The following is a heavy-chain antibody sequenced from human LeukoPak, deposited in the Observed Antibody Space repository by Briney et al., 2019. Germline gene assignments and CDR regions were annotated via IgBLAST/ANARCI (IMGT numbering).Heavy chain of an antibody. CDR2: ISSSGTTI. D-gene: IGHD7-27*01. V-gene: IGHV3-11*01. CDR3: ARHSAEKYTGAYGWAPPDDY. CDR1: GFTFSDYY. Sequence: GGSLRLSCAASGFTFSDYYMSWIRQAPGKGLEWVSYISSSGTTIYYADSVKGRFTISRDNAKNSLYLQMNSLRAEDTAVYYCARHSAEKYTGAYGWAPPDDYWGQGTLVTVSS. J-gene: IGHJ4*02.